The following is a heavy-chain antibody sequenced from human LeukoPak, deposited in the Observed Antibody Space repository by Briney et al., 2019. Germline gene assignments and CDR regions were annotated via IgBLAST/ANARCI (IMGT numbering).Heavy chain of an antibody. CDR3: AGEARGIAAAGTGY. D-gene: IGHD6-13*01. V-gene: IGHV4-59*01. CDR1: GGSISSYY. Sequence: SETLSLTCTVSGGSISSYYWGWIRQPPGKGLEWIGYIYYSGSTNYNPSLKSRVTISVDTSKNQFSLKLSSVTAADTAVYYCAGEARGIAAAGTGYWGQGTLVTVSS. J-gene: IGHJ4*02. CDR2: IYYSGST.